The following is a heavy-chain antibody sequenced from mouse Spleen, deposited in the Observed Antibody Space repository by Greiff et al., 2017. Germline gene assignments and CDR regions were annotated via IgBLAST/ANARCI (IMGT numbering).Heavy chain of an antibody. D-gene: IGHD1-1*01. CDR3: AREILRSYFDY. CDR2: IYPGNSDT. J-gene: IGHJ2*01. CDR1: GYTFTSYW. Sequence: EVQLQQSGTVLARPGASVKMSCKTSGYTFTSYWMHWVKQRPGQGLEWIGAIYPGNSDTSYNQKFKGKAKLTAVTSASTAYMELSSLTNEDSAVYFCAREILRSYFDYWGQGTTLTVSS. V-gene: IGHV1-5*01.